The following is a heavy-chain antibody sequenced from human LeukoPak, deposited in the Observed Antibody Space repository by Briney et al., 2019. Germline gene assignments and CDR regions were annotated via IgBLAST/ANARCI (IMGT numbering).Heavy chain of an antibody. D-gene: IGHD2-2*01. J-gene: IGHJ4*02. Sequence: QPGGSLRLSCAASGFTFSNYAMSWVRQAPGKGLEWVSAISGSGGGTYYADSVKGRFTISRDNSKNTLYLQMNSLRAEDTAVYYCARDEEVAYQLLLAIGITDYWGQGTLVTVSS. CDR2: ISGSGGGT. CDR3: ARDEEVAYQLLLAIGITDY. V-gene: IGHV3-23*01. CDR1: GFTFSNYA.